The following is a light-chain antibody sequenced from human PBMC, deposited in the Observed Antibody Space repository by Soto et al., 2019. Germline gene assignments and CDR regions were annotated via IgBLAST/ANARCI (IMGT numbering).Light chain of an antibody. J-gene: IGLJ1*01. CDR1: TSDVGSYNH. Sequence: QSALTQPPSVSGSPGQSVTISCTGTTSDVGSYNHVSWYQQTPGTAPKLIIYDVSNRPSGVSNRFSGSKSGNTASLTISELQAEDEADYYCSSYTSSSTLFYVFGTGTKVTVL. V-gene: IGLV2-18*02. CDR3: SSYTSSSTLFYV. CDR2: DVS.